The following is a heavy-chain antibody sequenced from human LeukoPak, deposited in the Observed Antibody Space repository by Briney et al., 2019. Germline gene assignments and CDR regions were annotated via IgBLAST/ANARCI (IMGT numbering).Heavy chain of an antibody. CDR1: GFTVSSNY. D-gene: IGHD1-26*01. CDR3: ARSARDSGSYPGY. J-gene: IGHJ4*02. Sequence: GGSLRLSCAASGFTVSSNYMSWVRQAPGKGLEWVANTKEDGSERYYVDSVKGRFTISRDNSKNTLYLQMNSLRAEDTAVYYCARSARDSGSYPGYWGQGTLVTVSS. CDR2: TKEDGSER. V-gene: IGHV3-7*03.